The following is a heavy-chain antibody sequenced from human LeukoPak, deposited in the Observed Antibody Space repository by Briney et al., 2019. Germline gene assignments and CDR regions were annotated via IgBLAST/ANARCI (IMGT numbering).Heavy chain of an antibody. CDR3: AREGVGTYYYDSSGPSSS. CDR2: ISGSGGST. Sequence: GGSLRLSCAASGFTFSSYAMSWVRQAPGKGLEWVSAISGSGGSTYYADSVKGRFTISRDNSKNTLYLQMNSLRAEDTAVYYCAREGVGTYYYDSSGPSSSWGQGTLVTVSS. V-gene: IGHV3-23*01. J-gene: IGHJ4*02. CDR1: GFTFSSYA. D-gene: IGHD3-22*01.